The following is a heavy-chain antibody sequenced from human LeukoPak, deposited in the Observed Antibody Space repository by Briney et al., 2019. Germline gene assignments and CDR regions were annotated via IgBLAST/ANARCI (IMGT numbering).Heavy chain of an antibody. V-gene: IGHV3-30*02. CDR1: GFTFSSYG. CDR2: IRYDGSNK. D-gene: IGHD3-3*01. CDR3: ARERQNKDFWSGGDY. Sequence: GGSLRLSCAASGFTFSSYGMHWVRQAPGKGLEWVAFIRYDGSNKYYADSVKGRFTISRDNSKNSLYLQMNTLRPEDTAVYYCARERQNKDFWSGGDYWGQGTLVTVSS. J-gene: IGHJ4*02.